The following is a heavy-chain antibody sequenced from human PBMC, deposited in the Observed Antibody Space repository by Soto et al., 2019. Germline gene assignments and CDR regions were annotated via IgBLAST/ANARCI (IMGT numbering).Heavy chain of an antibody. J-gene: IGHJ5*02. Sequence: GASVKVSCKASGYTFTGYYMHWVRQAPVQGLEWMGWTKPNSGGTNYAQKSQGWVTMTRDTSISTAYREQSRLRSDDTAVYYCARHLLGEAARQTGDWFDPWGQGTLVTVSS. CDR1: GYTFTGYY. CDR2: TKPNSGGT. V-gene: IGHV1-2*04. D-gene: IGHD1-26*01. CDR3: ARHLLGEAARQTGDWFDP.